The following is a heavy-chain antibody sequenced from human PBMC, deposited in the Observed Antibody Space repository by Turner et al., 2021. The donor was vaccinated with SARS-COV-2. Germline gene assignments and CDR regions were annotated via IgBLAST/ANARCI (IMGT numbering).Heavy chain of an antibody. V-gene: IGHV3-30*18. CDR1: GFTFSSYG. J-gene: IGHJ3*02. CDR2: ISYDGSNK. D-gene: IGHD5-12*01. CDR3: AKGWLQSGDAFDI. Sequence: QGQLVESGGGVVQPGRSLRLSCAAPGFTFSSYGMHWVRQAPGKGLEWVAVISYDGSNKYYADSVKGRFTISRDNSKNTLYLQMNSLRAEDTAVYYCAKGWLQSGDAFDIWGQGTTVTISS.